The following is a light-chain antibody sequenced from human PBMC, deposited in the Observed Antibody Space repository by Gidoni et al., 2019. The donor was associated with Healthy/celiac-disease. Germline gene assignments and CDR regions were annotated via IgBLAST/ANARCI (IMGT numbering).Light chain of an antibody. V-gene: IGKV1-39*01. CDR1: QSISKY. Sequence: DIEMTQSPSSLSASVGDRVTITCRASQSISKYLNWYQQKPGKAPQLLIYIASNLQSGVPSRFNGSGSGTDFTLTISSLQPEDFATYYCQQSYSVPLWTFXQXTRVEIK. CDR3: QQSYSVPLWT. CDR2: IAS. J-gene: IGKJ1*01.